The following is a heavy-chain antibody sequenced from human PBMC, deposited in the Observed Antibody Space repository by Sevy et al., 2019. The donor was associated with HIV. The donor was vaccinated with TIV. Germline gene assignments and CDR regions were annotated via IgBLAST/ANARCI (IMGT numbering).Heavy chain of an antibody. CDR1: GFRFSGYY. CDR2: ISGTGKTK. J-gene: IGHJ5*02. CDR3: ARDPTYYVLWAGYYTGWFDP. D-gene: IGHD3-3*01. Sequence: GGSLRLSCVGSGFRFSGYYMNWIRQAPGKGLEWVSSISGTGKTKYYTDSVKGRFTISRDNAKNSLYLEMNSLRVDDTAVEYCARDPTYYVLWAGYYTGWFDPWGQGTLVTVSS. V-gene: IGHV3-11*01.